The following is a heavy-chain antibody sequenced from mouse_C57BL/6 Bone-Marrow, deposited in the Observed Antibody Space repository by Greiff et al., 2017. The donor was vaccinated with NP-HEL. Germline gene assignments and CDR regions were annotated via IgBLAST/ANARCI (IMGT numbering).Heavy chain of an antibody. CDR3: TRASYYGSSYLYYFDY. Sequence: EVKLVESGEGLVKPGGSLKLSCAASGFTFSSYAMSWVRQTPEKRLEWVAYISSGGDYIYYADTVKGRFTISRDNARNTLYLQMSSLKSEDTAMYYCTRASYYGSSYLYYFDYWGQGTTLTVSS. V-gene: IGHV5-9-1*02. CDR2: ISSGGDYI. CDR1: GFTFSSYA. D-gene: IGHD1-1*01. J-gene: IGHJ2*01.